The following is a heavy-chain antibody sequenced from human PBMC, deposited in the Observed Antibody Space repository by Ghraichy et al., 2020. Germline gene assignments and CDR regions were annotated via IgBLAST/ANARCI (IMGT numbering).Heavy chain of an antibody. CDR2: FDPEDGET. CDR3: ATDDLQLHAFDI. J-gene: IGHJ3*02. Sequence: ASVKVSCKVSGYTLTELSMHWVRQAPGKGLEWMGGFDPEDGETIYAQKFQGRVTMTEDTSTDTAYMELSSLRSEDTAVYYCATDDLQLHAFDIWGQGTMVTVSS. CDR1: GYTLTELS. D-gene: IGHD5-18*01. V-gene: IGHV1-24*01.